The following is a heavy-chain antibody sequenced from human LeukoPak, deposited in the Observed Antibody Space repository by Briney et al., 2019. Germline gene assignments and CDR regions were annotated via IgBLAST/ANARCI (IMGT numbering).Heavy chain of an antibody. CDR3: ATYRQVLLPFES. D-gene: IGHD2-8*02. V-gene: IGHV3-23*01. J-gene: IGHJ4*02. CDR1: GFTFSSYG. Sequence: GGSLRLSCAASGFTFSSYGMNWVRQPPGKGLEWVSSIFPSGGEMHYADSVRGRFTISRDNSKSTLSLQMNSLRAEDTAIYYCATYRQVLLPFESWGQGTPVTVSS. CDR2: IFPSGGEM.